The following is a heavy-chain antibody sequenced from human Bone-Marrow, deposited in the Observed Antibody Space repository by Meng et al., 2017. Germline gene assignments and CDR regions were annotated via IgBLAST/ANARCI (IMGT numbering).Heavy chain of an antibody. CDR1: GYSFANYW. J-gene: IGHJ4*02. CDR3: ARASPRRGFLEWLYYFDY. V-gene: IGHV1-69*13. CDR2: IIPIFGTA. D-gene: IGHD3-3*01. Sequence: SVKVSCKGSGYSFANYWIAWVRQMPGKGLEWMGGIIPIFGTANYAQTFQGRVTITADESTSTAYMELSSLRSEDTAVYYCARASPRRGFLEWLYYFDYWGQGTLVTVSS.